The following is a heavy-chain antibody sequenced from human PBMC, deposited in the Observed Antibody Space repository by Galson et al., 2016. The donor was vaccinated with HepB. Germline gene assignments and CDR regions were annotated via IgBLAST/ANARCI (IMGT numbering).Heavy chain of an antibody. CDR2: IVVGSGNT. V-gene: IGHV1-58*01. D-gene: IGHD3-16*01. J-gene: IGHJ4*02. CDR3: TAAVLGEFGGY. CDR1: GFAFTSSA. Sequence: SVKVSCKASGFAFTSSAVQWVRQTRGQRLEWIGWIVVGSGNTDYAQKFQERVTITRDRTASTTYMELSSLSSEDTAVYYCTAAVLGEFGGYWGQGTLVTVSA.